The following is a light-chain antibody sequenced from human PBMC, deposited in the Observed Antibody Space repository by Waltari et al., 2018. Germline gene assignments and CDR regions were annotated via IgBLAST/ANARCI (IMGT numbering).Light chain of an antibody. CDR1: QSVNSY. CDR3: QQYNNWPLIT. CDR2: GAS. V-gene: IGKV3-15*01. Sequence: EIVMTQSPATLSVSPGERATLSCSAGQSVNSYLAWYQQNPGQAPRLLIYGASTRATGIPARFSGSGSGTEFTLTISSLQSEDFAVYSCQQYNNWPLITFGQGTRLEIK. J-gene: IGKJ5*01.